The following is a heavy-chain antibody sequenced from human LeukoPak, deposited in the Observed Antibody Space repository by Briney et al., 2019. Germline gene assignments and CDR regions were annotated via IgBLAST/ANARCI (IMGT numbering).Heavy chain of an antibody. CDR3: ARDWMGRDVAVAGPYDY. CDR1: GGTFSSYA. V-gene: IGHV1-69*05. J-gene: IGHJ4*02. D-gene: IGHD6-19*01. Sequence: GASVKVSCKASGGTFSSYATSWVRQAPGRGLEWMGRIIPIFGTANYAQKFQGRVTITTDESTSTAYMELSSLRSEDTVVYYCARDWMGRDVAVAGPYDYWGQGTLVTVSS. CDR2: IIPIFGTA.